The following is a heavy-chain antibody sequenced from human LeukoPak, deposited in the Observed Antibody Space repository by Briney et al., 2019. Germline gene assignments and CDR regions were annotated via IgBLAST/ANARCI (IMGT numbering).Heavy chain of an antibody. V-gene: IGHV3-74*01. CDR1: GFTFSSYW. Sequence: GGSLRLSCAASGFTFSSYWMNWVRQAPGKGLVWVSRIASDGSSTTYADSVKGRFTISRDNAKNSLYLQMNSLRAEDTAVYYCARYDFWSGPKRPNDAFDIWGQGTMVTVSS. CDR2: IASDGSST. J-gene: IGHJ3*02. D-gene: IGHD3-3*01. CDR3: ARYDFWSGPKRPNDAFDI.